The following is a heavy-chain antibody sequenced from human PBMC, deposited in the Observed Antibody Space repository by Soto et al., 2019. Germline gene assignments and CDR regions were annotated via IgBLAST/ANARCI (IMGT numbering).Heavy chain of an antibody. CDR2: IIPILGIA. D-gene: IGHD3-9*01. CDR3: AREDILTGNDAFDI. J-gene: IGHJ3*02. Sequence: QVQLVQSGAEVKKPGSSVKVSCKASGGTFSSYTISWVRQAPGQGLEWMGRIIPILGIANYAQKFQGRVTSTADKSTSTAYMELSSLRSEDTAVYYCAREDILTGNDAFDIWGQGTMVTVSS. CDR1: GGTFSSYT. V-gene: IGHV1-69*08.